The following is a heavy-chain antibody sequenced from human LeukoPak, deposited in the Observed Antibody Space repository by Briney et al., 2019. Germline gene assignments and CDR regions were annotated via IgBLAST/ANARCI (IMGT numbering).Heavy chain of an antibody. CDR1: GGSFSGYY. J-gene: IGHJ6*02. CDR2: IYYSGST. V-gene: IGHV4-59*01. Sequence: SETLSLTCAVYGGSFSGYYWSWIRQPPGKGLEWIGYIYYSGSTNYNPSLKSRVTISVDTSKNQFSLKLSSVTAADTAVYYCARDGSPYYYYGMDVWGQGTTVTVSS. D-gene: IGHD1-26*01. CDR3: ARDGSPYYYYGMDV.